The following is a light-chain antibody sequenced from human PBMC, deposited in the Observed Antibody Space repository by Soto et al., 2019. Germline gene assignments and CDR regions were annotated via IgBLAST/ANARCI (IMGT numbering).Light chain of an antibody. CDR2: DAS. CDR3: QQRSNWPRFT. V-gene: IGKV3-11*01. J-gene: IGKJ3*01. Sequence: EIVLTQSPATMSLSPGERATLSCRASQSVSSYLAWYQQKPGQAPRLLIYDASNRATGIPARFSGSGAGTDVTLTIRSLEPEDFAVYYCQQRSNWPRFTFGPGTKGDI. CDR1: QSVSSY.